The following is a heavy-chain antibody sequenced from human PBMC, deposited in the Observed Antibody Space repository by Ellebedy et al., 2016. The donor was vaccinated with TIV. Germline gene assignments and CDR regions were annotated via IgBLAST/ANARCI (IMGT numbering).Heavy chain of an antibody. CDR3: AGHPYDFSPMYYYGMDI. Sequence: GGSLRLXCSGAGFTFSRYAMHWVRQAPGKGLEYVSAISTNGDSTYYADSVKGRFIVSRDNSKNTLYLQMSSLGGEDTAVYFCAGHPYDFSPMYYYGMDIWGQGTTVTVSS. J-gene: IGHJ6*02. CDR1: GFTFSRYA. CDR2: ISTNGDST. V-gene: IGHV3-64D*06. D-gene: IGHD3-3*01.